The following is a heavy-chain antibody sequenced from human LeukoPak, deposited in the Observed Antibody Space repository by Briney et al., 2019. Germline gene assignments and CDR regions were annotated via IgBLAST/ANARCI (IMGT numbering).Heavy chain of an antibody. CDR3: ARGGPVAATHKYFQH. CDR1: GYTFTAYY. Sequence: ASVKVSCKASGYTFTAYYIHWVRQAPGQGLEWMGWINPTSGDTKNVQKFQDRVTMTRDTSIGTAYMELSSLRSDDTAVYYCARGGPVAATHKYFQHWGQGTLVTVSS. CDR2: INPTSGDT. D-gene: IGHD6-19*01. V-gene: IGHV1-2*02. J-gene: IGHJ1*01.